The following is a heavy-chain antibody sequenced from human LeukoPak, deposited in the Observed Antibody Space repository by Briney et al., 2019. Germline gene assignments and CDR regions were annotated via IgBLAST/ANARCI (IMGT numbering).Heavy chain of an antibody. J-gene: IGHJ4*02. CDR2: ISSSSSYI. V-gene: IGHV3-21*01. CDR1: GFTFSSYS. Sequence: GGSLRLSCAASGFTFSSYSMNWVRQAPGKGLEWVSSISSSSSYIYYADSVKGRFTISRDNAKNSLYLQMNSLRAEDTAVYYCARRPGRARIAAAGRPFEDYWGQGTLVTVSS. CDR3: ARRPGRARIAAAGRPFEDY. D-gene: IGHD6-13*01.